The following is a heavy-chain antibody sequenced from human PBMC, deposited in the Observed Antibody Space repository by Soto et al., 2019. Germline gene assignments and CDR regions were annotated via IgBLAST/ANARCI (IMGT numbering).Heavy chain of an antibody. CDR3: ARGRSGYESYFDY. D-gene: IGHD5-12*01. CDR1: GGSISSYY. Sequence: SETLSLTCTVSGGSISSYYWSWIRQPPGKGLEWIGYIYYSGSTNYNPSLKSRVTISVDTSKNQFSLKLSSVTAADTAVYYCARGRSGYESYFDYWGQGTLVTVSS. V-gene: IGHV4-59*12. J-gene: IGHJ4*02. CDR2: IYYSGST.